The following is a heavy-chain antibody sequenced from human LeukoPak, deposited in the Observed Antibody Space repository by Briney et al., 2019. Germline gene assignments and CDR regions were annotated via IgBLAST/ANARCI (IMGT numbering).Heavy chain of an antibody. V-gene: IGHV1-2*02. CDR1: GYTFTGYY. J-gene: IGHJ4*02. D-gene: IGHD1-26*01. CDR2: INPNSGGT. Sequence: GASVKVSCKASGYTFTGYYMHWVRQAPGQGLEWMGWINPNSGGTNYAQKFQGRVTMTRDTSISTAYMELSRLRSDDTAVYYCARDLQPSGATIDYWGQGTLVTVSS. CDR3: ARDLQPSGATIDY.